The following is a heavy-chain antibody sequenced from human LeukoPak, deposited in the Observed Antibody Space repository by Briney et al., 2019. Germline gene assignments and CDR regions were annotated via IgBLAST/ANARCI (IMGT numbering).Heavy chain of an antibody. CDR1: VYPSSIYC. CDR2: IYPGDSDT. V-gene: IGHV5-51*01. Sequence: KSLTFSSKSSVYPSSIYCIAWVRHPPGKGLEWMGIIYPGDSDTRYSSTLQGQLTISAAKSVSTAYLHWSSLKASDTAIDYCARPKITSYYDSRCSHAFDVWGQGTMVTVSS. CDR3: ARPKITSYYDSRCSHAFDV. D-gene: IGHD3-22*01. J-gene: IGHJ3*01.